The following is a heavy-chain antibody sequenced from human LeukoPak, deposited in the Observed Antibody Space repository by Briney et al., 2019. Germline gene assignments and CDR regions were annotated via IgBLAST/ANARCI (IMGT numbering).Heavy chain of an antibody. CDR3: AGKRAFYYFDS. CDR1: GYSISIDYY. V-gene: IGHV4-38-2*02. CDR2: IYRSGTT. Sequence: SETLSLTCTVSGYSISIDYYWGWVRPAPGKGLEWIASIYRSGTTDYNPSLQSRITMFVDTSRNQFSLKLRSVTAADTAVYYCAGKRAFYYFDSWGPGTLVTVSA. J-gene: IGHJ4*02.